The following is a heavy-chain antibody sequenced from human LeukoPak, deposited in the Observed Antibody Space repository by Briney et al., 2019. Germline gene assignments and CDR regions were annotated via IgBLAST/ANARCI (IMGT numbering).Heavy chain of an antibody. V-gene: IGHV3-9*01. CDR2: ISWNSGSI. D-gene: IGHD1-26*01. CDR1: GFTFDDYA. Sequence: PGGSLRLSCAASGFTFDDYAMHWVRQAPGKGLEWVSGISWNSGSIGYADSVKGRFTISRDNAKNSLYLQMNSLRAEDTALYYCAKDMGAMSELFDYWGQGTLVTVSS. J-gene: IGHJ4*02. CDR3: AKDMGAMSELFDY.